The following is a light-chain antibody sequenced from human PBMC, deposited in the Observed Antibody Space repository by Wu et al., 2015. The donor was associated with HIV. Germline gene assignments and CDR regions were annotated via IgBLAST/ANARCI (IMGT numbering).Light chain of an antibody. CDR2: DAS. Sequence: EIVLTQSPGTLSLSPGRRATLSCRASQSIDSDLGWYQQRPGQAPRLLIYDASNRATGIPARFSGSGSGTEFTLTISSLQPDDFATYYCQQYNNYLYTFGQGTKLEIK. V-gene: IGKV3D-15*01. J-gene: IGKJ2*01. CDR1: QSIDSD. CDR3: QQYNNYLYT.